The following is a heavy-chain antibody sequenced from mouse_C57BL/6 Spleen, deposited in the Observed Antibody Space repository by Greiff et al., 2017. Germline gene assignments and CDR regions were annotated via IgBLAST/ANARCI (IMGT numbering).Heavy chain of an antibody. CDR2: IDPEDGDT. J-gene: IGHJ3*01. CDR1: GFNIKDYY. CDR3: AGTAQATAWFAY. V-gene: IGHV14-1*01. Sequence: EVKLQESGAELVRPGASVKLSCTASGFNIKDYYMHWVKQRPEQGLEWIGRIDPEDGDTEYAPKFQGKATMTADTSSNTAYLQLSSLTSEDTAVYYCAGTAQATAWFAYWGQGTLVTVSA. D-gene: IGHD3-2*02.